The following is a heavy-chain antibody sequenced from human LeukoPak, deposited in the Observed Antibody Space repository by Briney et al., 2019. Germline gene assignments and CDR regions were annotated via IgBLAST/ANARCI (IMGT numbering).Heavy chain of an antibody. V-gene: IGHV4-4*07. Sequence: SETLSLTCTVSGGSISAYYWSWIRQPAGKGLEWIGRIHTSGSTNYNPSLKSRVTISVDTSKNQFSLKLSSVTAADTAVYYCASRDPPYDYYDSSGPGDYWGQGTLVTVSS. CDR1: GGSISAYY. CDR3: ASRDPPYDYYDSSGPGDY. CDR2: IHTSGST. J-gene: IGHJ4*02. D-gene: IGHD3-22*01.